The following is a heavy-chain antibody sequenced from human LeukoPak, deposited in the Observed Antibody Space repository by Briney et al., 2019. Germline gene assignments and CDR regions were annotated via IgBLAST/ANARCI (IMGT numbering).Heavy chain of an antibody. Sequence: AGGSLRLSCAASGFTFSSYSMNWVRQAPGKGLEWVSSISSSSSYIYYADSVKDRFTISRDNAKNSLYLQMNSLRAGDTAVYYCARDQYSGSWFHWGQGTLVTVSS. CDR2: ISSSSSYI. D-gene: IGHD1-26*01. V-gene: IGHV3-21*01. CDR3: ARDQYSGSWFH. CDR1: GFTFSSYS. J-gene: IGHJ4*02.